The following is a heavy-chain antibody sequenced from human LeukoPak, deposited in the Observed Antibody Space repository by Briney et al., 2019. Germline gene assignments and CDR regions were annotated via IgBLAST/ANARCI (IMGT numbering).Heavy chain of an antibody. CDR3: AKVSSGTYSPFDY. J-gene: IGHJ4*02. V-gene: IGHV3-23*01. Sequence: GGSLRLSCAASGFTFSNYAMNWVRQAPGKGLEWVSAISDSGRTYYADSVKGRFTISRDNSKSTLYLQMSSLRAEDTAVYYCAKVSSGTYSPFDYWGQGTLVTVSS. D-gene: IGHD1-26*01. CDR2: ISDSGRT. CDR1: GFTFSNYA.